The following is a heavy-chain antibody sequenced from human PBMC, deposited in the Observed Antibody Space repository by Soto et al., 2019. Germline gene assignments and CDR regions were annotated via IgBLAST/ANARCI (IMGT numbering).Heavy chain of an antibody. CDR1: GYTFTSYD. Sequence: ASVKVSCKASGYTFTSYDINWVRQATGQGLEWMGWMNPNSGNTGYAQKFQGRVTMTRNTSISTAYMELSSLRSEDTAVYYCARKLRDKLYYYYGMDVWGQGTTVTVS. CDR3: ARKLRDKLYYYYGMDV. D-gene: IGHD1-26*01. CDR2: MNPNSGNT. V-gene: IGHV1-8*01. J-gene: IGHJ6*02.